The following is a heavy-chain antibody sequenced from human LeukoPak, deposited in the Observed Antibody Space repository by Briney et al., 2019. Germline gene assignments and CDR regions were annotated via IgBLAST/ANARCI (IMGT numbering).Heavy chain of an antibody. Sequence: SETLSLTCTVSGASISNYYWSWIRQPPGKGLEWIGYIFYSGTTNYNPSLKSRVTVSLDTSKNQFSLQLRSVTAAGTAVYYCARFTTVVPAFWYFDLWGRGTLVTVSS. V-gene: IGHV4-59*08. D-gene: IGHD4-23*01. CDR3: ARFTTVVPAFWYFDL. J-gene: IGHJ2*01. CDR1: GASISNYY. CDR2: IFYSGTT.